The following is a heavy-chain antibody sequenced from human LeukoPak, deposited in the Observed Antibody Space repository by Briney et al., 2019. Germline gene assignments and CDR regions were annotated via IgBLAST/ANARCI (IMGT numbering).Heavy chain of an antibody. CDR3: ARAAPPAYFDP. J-gene: IGHJ2*01. D-gene: IGHD6-13*01. CDR2: VSSSDNTI. CDR1: GFTFSSYA. V-gene: IGHV3-48*03. Sequence: GGSLRLSCAASGFTFSSYAMIWVRQAPGKGLEWVSYVSSSDNTIYYADSVKGRFTISRDNAKNSLYLQMNSLRAEDTAVYYCARAAPPAYFDPWGRGTLVTVSS.